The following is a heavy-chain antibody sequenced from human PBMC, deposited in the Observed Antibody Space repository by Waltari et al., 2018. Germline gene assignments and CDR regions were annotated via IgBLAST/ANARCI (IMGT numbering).Heavy chain of an antibody. CDR1: GFNGSTYY. Sequence: DVQLVESGGRVVQPGGYLSLSCAASGFNGSTYYINWVRQSSGKGLEWVSVIYTGGSAYHADSVKGRFTVSRDISKNTLYLHMDSLRADDTAVYYCARDYQYANDCWGQGTLVTVSS. J-gene: IGHJ4*02. CDR2: IYTGGSA. CDR3: ARDYQYANDC. V-gene: IGHV3-66*01.